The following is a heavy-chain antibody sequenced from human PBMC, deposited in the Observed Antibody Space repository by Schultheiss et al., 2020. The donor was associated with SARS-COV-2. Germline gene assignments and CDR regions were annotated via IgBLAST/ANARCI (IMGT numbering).Heavy chain of an antibody. Sequence: GGSLRLSCAASGFTFSSYAMHWVRQAPGKGLEWVAVISYDGSNKYYADSVKGRFTISRDNVKNSLYLQMSSLRAEDTAVYYCVRGMAAAEMGGYDYYYGMDVWGQGTTVTVSS. V-gene: IGHV3-30-3*01. CDR3: VRGMAAAEMGGYDYYYGMDV. J-gene: IGHJ6*02. CDR1: GFTFSSYA. D-gene: IGHD6-13*01. CDR2: ISYDGSNK.